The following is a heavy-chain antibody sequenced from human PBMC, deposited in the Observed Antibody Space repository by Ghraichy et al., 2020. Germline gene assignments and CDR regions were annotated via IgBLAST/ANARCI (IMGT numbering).Heavy chain of an antibody. D-gene: IGHD4-17*01. Sequence: GESLNISCAASGFTLRSYAMHWVRQAPGKGLEWVGVISYDGSKTYYADSVKGRFTISRDNSKNTLYLQMNSLRAEDTAVYYCARDYRDYEGYYSGMDVWGQGTTVTVSS. CDR3: ARDYRDYEGYYSGMDV. CDR1: GFTLRSYA. V-gene: IGHV3-30-3*01. J-gene: IGHJ6*02. CDR2: ISYDGSKT.